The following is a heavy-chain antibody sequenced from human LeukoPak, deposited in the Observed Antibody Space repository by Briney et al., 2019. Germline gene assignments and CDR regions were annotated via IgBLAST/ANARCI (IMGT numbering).Heavy chain of an antibody. D-gene: IGHD2-15*01. CDR3: ARGADGVSSNSRGWFDP. CDR2: ISSSSSYI. CDR1: GFTFSSYS. J-gene: IGHJ5*02. V-gene: IGHV3-21*01. Sequence: PGGSLRLSCAASGFTFSSYSMNWVRQAPGKGLEWVSSISSSSSYIYYADSVKGRFTISRDNAKNSLYLRMNSLRAEDAAVYSCARGADGVSSNSRGWFDPWGQGTLVTVSS.